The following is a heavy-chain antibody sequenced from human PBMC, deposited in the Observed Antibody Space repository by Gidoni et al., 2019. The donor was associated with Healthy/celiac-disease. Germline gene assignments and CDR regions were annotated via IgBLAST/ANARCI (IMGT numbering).Heavy chain of an antibody. CDR1: GFTFSSYS. D-gene: IGHD3-22*01. J-gene: IGHJ4*02. CDR2: ISSSSSYI. Sequence: EVQLVESGGGLVKPGGSLRLSCAASGFTFSSYSMNWVRQAPGKGLEWVSSISSSSSYIYYADSVKGRFTISRDNAKNSLYLQMNSLRAEDTAVYYCASGFGPVVVIDYWGQGTLVTVSS. V-gene: IGHV3-21*01. CDR3: ASGFGPVVVIDY.